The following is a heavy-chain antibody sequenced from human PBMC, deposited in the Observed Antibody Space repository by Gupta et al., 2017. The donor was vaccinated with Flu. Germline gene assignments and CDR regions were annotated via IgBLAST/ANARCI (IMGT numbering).Heavy chain of an antibody. CDR1: GDSITSGDYY. CDR3: ARVRSGGNWFDS. J-gene: IGHJ5*01. V-gene: IGHV4-61*02. CDR2: IYASGAT. Sequence: QVRLQESGPGLVKPLQTLSLTCTVPGDSITSGDYYWNWVRQPAGKGLEWIGRIYASGATYYKAALNGRFTMSIETSKNQLSLKLISVTAADTAVYYCARVRSGGNWFDSWGQGTLVTVSS. D-gene: IGHD2-15*01.